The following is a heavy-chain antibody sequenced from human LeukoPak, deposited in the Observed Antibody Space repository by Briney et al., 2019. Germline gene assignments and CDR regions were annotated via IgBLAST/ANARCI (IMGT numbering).Heavy chain of an antibody. CDR1: GFTFSSYW. CDR3: ARTPTWGPHYYFDS. CDR2: IKQDGSEK. Sequence: GGSLRLSCAASGFTFSSYWMSWVRQAPGKGLEWVANIKQDGSEKYYVDSVKGRFTISRDNAKNSLYLQMNSLRAEDTAVYYCARTPTWGPHYYFDSWGQGTLVTVSS. V-gene: IGHV3-7*03. J-gene: IGHJ4*02. D-gene: IGHD7-27*01.